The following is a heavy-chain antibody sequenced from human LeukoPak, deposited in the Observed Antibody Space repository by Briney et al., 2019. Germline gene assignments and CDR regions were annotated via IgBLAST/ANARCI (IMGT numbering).Heavy chain of an antibody. J-gene: IGHJ6*02. CDR3: ARERSSSSWYLGPMYYYYGMDV. CDR1: GYTFTSYA. V-gene: IGHV7-4-1*02. D-gene: IGHD6-13*01. CDR2: INTNTGNP. Sequence: GASVKVSCKASGYTFTSYAMNWVRQAPGQGLEWMGWINTNTGNPTYAQGFTGRFVFSLDTSVSTAYLQMNSLRAEDTAVYYCARERSSSSWYLGPMYYYYGMDVWGQGTAVTVSS.